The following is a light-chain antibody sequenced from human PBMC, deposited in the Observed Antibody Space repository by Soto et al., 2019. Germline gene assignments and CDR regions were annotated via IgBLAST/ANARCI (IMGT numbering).Light chain of an antibody. CDR2: AAS. J-gene: IGKJ1*01. CDR3: QKYYTYPCT. CDR1: QGISSD. V-gene: IGKV1-8*01. Sequence: AIRMTQSPSSLSASTGHRVTITCRASQGISSDLAWYQQKPGKAPRLLIYAASTMQSAVPSRFSGSGSGTAFTLLISSLQDEDFAAYYCQKYYTYPCTFGQGTKVEIK.